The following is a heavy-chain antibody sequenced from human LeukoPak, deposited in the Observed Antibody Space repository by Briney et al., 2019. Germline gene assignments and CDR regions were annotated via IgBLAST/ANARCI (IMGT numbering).Heavy chain of an antibody. CDR1: GGSFSGYY. V-gene: IGHV4-34*01. Sequence: SETLSLTCAVYGGSFSGYYWSWIRQPPGKGLEWIGEINHSGSTNYNPSLKCRVTISVDTSKNQCSLKLSSVTAADTAVYYCAVPAATNHNNAFDIWGQGTMVTVSS. D-gene: IGHD2-2*01. CDR3: AVPAATNHNNAFDI. CDR2: INHSGST. J-gene: IGHJ3*02.